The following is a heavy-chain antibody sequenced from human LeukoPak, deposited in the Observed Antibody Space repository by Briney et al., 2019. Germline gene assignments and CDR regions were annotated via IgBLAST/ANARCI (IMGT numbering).Heavy chain of an antibody. V-gene: IGHV1-18*01. CDR1: GYTFTSYG. J-gene: IGHJ4*02. D-gene: IGHD3-22*01. Sequence: ASVKVSCKASGYTFTSYGISWVRQAPGQGLEWMGWISAYNGNTNYAQKLQGRVTMTTDTSTSTAYMELRSLRSDDTAVYYCARGYDYYDSSGYNYWGQGTLVTVSS. CDR3: ARGYDYYDSSGYNY. CDR2: ISAYNGNT.